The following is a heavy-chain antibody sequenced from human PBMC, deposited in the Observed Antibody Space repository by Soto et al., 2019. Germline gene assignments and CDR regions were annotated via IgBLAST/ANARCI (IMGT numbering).Heavy chain of an antibody. V-gene: IGHV3-23*01. CDR3: AKLALGNLYDGMDV. CDR2: ISGSGGRT. J-gene: IGHJ6*02. D-gene: IGHD5-12*01. Sequence: GGSLRLSCAVSGIPFDTYAMSWVRQARGKGLEWVSLISGSGGRTHYADSVKGRFTISRDNSKNTLYLQMNSLRADDTAVYYCAKLALGNLYDGMDVWGQGTTVTVSS. CDR1: GIPFDTYA.